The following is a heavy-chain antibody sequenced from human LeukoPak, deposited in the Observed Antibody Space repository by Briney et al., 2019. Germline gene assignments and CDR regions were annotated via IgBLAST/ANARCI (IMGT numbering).Heavy chain of an antibody. CDR1: GGSISSYY. J-gene: IGHJ5*02. D-gene: IGHD6-13*01. CDR3: ARALESSPNWFDP. CDR2: IYYSGST. Sequence: SETLSLTCTVSGGSISSYYWSWIRQPPGKGPEWIGYIYYSGSTNYNPSLKSRVTISVDTSKNQFSLKLSSVTAADTAVYYCARALESSPNWFDPWGQGTLVTVSS. V-gene: IGHV4-59*01.